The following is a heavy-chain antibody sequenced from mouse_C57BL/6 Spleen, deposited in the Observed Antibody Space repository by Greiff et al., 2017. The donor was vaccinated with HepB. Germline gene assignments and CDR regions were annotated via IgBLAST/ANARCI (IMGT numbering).Heavy chain of an antibody. D-gene: IGHD2-3*01. CDR1: GYNFTSYW. J-gene: IGHJ3*01. CDR3: ARRDGYYIWFAY. Sequence: VQLQQPGAELVKPGASVKLSCKASGYNFTSYWMQWVKQRPGKGLEWIGELDPSDSYTNYNQKFKGKATLTVDTSSSTAYMQLSSLTSEVSAVYYCARRDGYYIWFAYWGQGTLVTVSA. CDR2: LDPSDSYT. V-gene: IGHV1-50*01.